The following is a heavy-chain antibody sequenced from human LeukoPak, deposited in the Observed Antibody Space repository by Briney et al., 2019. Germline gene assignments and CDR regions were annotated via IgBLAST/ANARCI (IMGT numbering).Heavy chain of an antibody. V-gene: IGHV4-4*07. Sequence: NPSETLSLTCTVSGGSISSYYWSWIRQPAGKGLEWIGRIYISGSGSTNYNPSLKSRVTMSVDTSKNQFSLKLSSVTAADTAVYYCARARESAWHDFDYWSQGTLVTVSS. CDR3: ARARESAWHDFDY. D-gene: IGHD3-3*01. CDR1: GGSISSYY. J-gene: IGHJ4*02. CDR2: IYISGSGST.